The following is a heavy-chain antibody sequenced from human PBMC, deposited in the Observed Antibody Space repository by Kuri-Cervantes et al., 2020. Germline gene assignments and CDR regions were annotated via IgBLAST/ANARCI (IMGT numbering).Heavy chain of an antibody. J-gene: IGHJ5*02. CDR3: AHRVAAAGTNWFDP. CDR2: IYWDGDK. D-gene: IGHD6-13*01. Sequence: SGPTLVKPTQTLTLTCTFSGFSLNTNGMGVGWIRQPPGKALEWLALIYWDGDKRYSPSLKSRLTITKDTSKNQVVLTMTNMDPVDTATYYCAHRVAAAGTNWFDPWGQGTLVTVSS. V-gene: IGHV2-5*02. CDR1: GFSLNTNGMG.